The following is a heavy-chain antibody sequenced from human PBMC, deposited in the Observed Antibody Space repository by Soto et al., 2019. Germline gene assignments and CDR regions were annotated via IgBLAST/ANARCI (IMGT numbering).Heavy chain of an antibody. Sequence: GRSLRLSCAASGFTFSRHWMHWVRQTPGKGPVWVSRINDDGSSTKYADSVKGRFTIARDNAKNTVFLQMSSLRAEDTAVYYCAREVIAATGTIRWFDPWGQGTLVTVSS. CDR3: AREVIAATGTIRWFDP. D-gene: IGHD6-25*01. CDR1: GFTFSRHW. CDR2: INDDGSST. J-gene: IGHJ5*02. V-gene: IGHV3-74*03.